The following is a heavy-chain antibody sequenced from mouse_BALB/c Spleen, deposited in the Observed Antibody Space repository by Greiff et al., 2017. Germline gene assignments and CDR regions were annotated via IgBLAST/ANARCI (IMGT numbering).Heavy chain of an antibody. V-gene: IGHV1S126*01. D-gene: IGHD1-1*01. CDR1: GYSFTSYW. Sequence: VKLMESGPQLVRPGASVKISCKASGYSFTSYWMHWVKQRPGQGLEWIGMIDPSDSETRLNQKFKDKATLTVDKSSSTAYMQLSSPTSEDSAVYYCARGGSSSHWYFDVWGAGTTVTVSS. J-gene: IGHJ1*01. CDR3: ARGGSSSHWYFDV. CDR2: IDPSDSET.